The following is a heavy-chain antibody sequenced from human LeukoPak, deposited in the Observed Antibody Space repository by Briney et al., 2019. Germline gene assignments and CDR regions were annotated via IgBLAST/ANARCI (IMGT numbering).Heavy chain of an antibody. Sequence: PGGSLRLSCTASGFTFGDYAMSWVRQAPGKGLEWVGFIRSKAYGGTTEYAASVKGRFTISRDDSKSIAYLQMNSLKTEDTAVYYCTRGIAVAGLFDYWGQGTLVTVSS. CDR3: TRGIAVAGLFDY. J-gene: IGHJ4*02. D-gene: IGHD6-19*01. CDR2: IRSKAYGGTT. V-gene: IGHV3-49*04. CDR1: GFTFGDYA.